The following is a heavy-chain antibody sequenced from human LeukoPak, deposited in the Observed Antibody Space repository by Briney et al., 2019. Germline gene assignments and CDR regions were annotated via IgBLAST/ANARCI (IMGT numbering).Heavy chain of an antibody. Sequence: GGSLRLSCAASGFTFSSYSMNWVRQAPGKGLEWVSSISSSSSYIYYADSVKGRFTISRDNAKNSLCLQMNSLRAEDTAVYYCARERDPSSGWRTFPGYWGQGTLVTVSS. CDR1: GFTFSSYS. CDR3: ARERDPSSGWRTFPGY. CDR2: ISSSSSYI. D-gene: IGHD6-19*01. V-gene: IGHV3-21*01. J-gene: IGHJ4*02.